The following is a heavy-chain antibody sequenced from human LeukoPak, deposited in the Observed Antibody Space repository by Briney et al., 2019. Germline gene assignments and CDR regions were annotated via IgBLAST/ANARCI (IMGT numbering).Heavy chain of an antibody. CDR2: IFPIFGTA. J-gene: IGHJ4*02. D-gene: IGHD3-22*01. CDR3: ARGSYYDSSGYYFAPNDY. CDR1: GGTFSSYA. V-gene: IGHV1-69*05. Sequence: GASVKVSCKASGGTFSSYAISWVRQAPGQGLEWMGGIFPIFGTANYAQKFQGRVTITTDESTSTAYMELSSLRSEDTAVYYCARGSYYDSSGYYFAPNDYWGQGTLVTVSS.